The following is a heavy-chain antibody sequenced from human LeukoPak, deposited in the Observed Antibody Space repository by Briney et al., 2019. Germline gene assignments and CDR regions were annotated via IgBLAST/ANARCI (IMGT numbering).Heavy chain of an antibody. D-gene: IGHD6-13*01. J-gene: IGHJ4*02. CDR2: IKQGGSEK. CDR3: ARGGRGVAAAGLDY. V-gene: IGHV3-7*01. Sequence: GGSLRLSCAASGFTFSSYWMSWVRQAPGKGLEWVANIKQGGSEKYYVDSVKGRFTISRDNAKNSLYLQMSSLRAEDTAVYYCARGGRGVAAAGLDYWGQGTLVTVSS. CDR1: GFTFSSYW.